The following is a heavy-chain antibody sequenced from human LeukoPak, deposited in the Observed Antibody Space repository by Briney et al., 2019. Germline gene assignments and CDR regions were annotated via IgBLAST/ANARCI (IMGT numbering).Heavy chain of an antibody. J-gene: IGHJ4*02. CDR1: GYRFTGYY. CDR2: INPDSGGT. D-gene: IGHD3-10*01. Sequence: GASVKVSCKASGYRFTGYYVHWVRQAPGQGLEWMGWINPDSGGTNFAQRFQGRATLTRDTSISTAYMELSRLTSDDTAVYYCARDTISRGIIDYWGQRTLVTVSS. CDR3: ARDTISRGIIDY. V-gene: IGHV1-2*02.